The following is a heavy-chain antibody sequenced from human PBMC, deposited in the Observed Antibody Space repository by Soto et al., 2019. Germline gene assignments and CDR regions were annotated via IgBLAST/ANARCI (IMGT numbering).Heavy chain of an antibody. CDR2: INHSGST. Sequence: PSETLSLTCAVYGGSFSGYYWSWIRQPPGKGLEWIGEINHSGSTNYNPSLKSRVTISVDTSKNQFSLKLSSVTAADTAVYYCASYLRALLYYDSSGYYSDWFDPWGQGSLVT. CDR3: ASYLRALLYYDSSGYYSDWFDP. J-gene: IGHJ5*02. D-gene: IGHD3-22*01. V-gene: IGHV4-34*01. CDR1: GGSFSGYY.